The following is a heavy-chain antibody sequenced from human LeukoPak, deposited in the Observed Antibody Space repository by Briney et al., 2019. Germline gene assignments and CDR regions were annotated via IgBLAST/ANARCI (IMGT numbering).Heavy chain of an antibody. CDR1: GYSFTSYW. CDR3: ARSTGGYYFY. V-gene: IGHV5-51*06. CDR2: IYPSDSDT. J-gene: IGHJ4*02. Sequence: GESLKISCKGSGYSFTSYWIGWVRQMPGKGLEWMGVIYPSDSDTRYSPSFQGQVTMSADNSISTAYLQWSSLKASDTAMYFSARSTGGYYFYWGQGTLVTVSS. D-gene: IGHD3-22*01.